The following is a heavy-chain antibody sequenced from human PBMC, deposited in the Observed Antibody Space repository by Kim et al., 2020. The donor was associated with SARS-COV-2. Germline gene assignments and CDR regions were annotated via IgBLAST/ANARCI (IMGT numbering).Heavy chain of an antibody. D-gene: IGHD6-13*01. CDR3: ARLAASIAAAGHDY. V-gene: IGHV4-39*01. Sequence: NPSHKSRVTTSAEPSKNQFSMKLSSVTAADTAAYYCARLAASIAAAGHDYWGQGTLVTVSP. J-gene: IGHJ4*02.